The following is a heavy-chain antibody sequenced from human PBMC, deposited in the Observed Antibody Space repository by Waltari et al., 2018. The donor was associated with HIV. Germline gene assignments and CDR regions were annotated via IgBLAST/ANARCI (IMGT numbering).Heavy chain of an antibody. J-gene: IGHJ6*02. CDR1: GGSISSASYY. D-gene: IGHD3-3*01. Sequence: QVQLQESGAGLVKPSQTLSLTCTVSGGSISSASYYWNWLRQPAGKGLEWIGRIYTSGSTNYNPSLKSRVTISVDTSKNQFSLKLSSVTAADTAVYYCAREGKEDYDFWSGYFFGMDVWGQGTTVTVSS. V-gene: IGHV4-61*02. CDR3: AREGKEDYDFWSGYFFGMDV. CDR2: IYTSGST.